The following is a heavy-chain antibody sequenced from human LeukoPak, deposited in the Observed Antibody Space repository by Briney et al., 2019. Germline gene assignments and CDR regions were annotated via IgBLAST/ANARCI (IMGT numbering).Heavy chain of an antibody. CDR3: ARLSGIYCDRGSCFNCFDS. CDR2: IYYSGST. D-gene: IGHD2-15*01. J-gene: IGHJ5*01. Sequence: SETLSLTCTVSGGSISSYYWSWIRQPPGKGLEWIGYIYYSGSTNYNPSLKSRVTLSVDTSKNQFSLRLTSVTAADTAVYYCARLSGIYCDRGSCFNCFDSWGQGTLVTVSS. CDR1: GGSISSYY. V-gene: IGHV4-59*08.